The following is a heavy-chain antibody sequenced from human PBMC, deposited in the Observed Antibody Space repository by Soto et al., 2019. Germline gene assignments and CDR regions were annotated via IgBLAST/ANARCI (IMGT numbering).Heavy chain of an antibody. V-gene: IGHV4-31*03. CDR1: GGSISSGGYY. CDR3: ARGGTATYYDFWSGFGAFDI. CDR2: IYYSGST. J-gene: IGHJ3*02. D-gene: IGHD3-3*01. Sequence: QVQLQESGPGLVKPSQTLSLTCTVSGGSISSGGYYWSWIRQHPGKGLEWIGYIYYSGSTYYNPSLKSRVTISVDTSKNQFSLKLSSVTAADTAVYYCARGGTATYYDFWSGFGAFDIWGQGTIVTVSS.